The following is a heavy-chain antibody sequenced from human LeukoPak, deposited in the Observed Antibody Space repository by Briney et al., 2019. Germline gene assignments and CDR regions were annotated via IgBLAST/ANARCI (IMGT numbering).Heavy chain of an antibody. CDR2: ISYDGSNK. Sequence: PGGSLRLSCAASGFTFSSYGMHWVRQAPGKGLEWVAVISYDGSNKYYADSVKGRFTISRDNPKNTLYLQMNSLRAEDTAVYYCAKDRRFRSSWYFGWHFDYWGQGTLVTVSS. CDR1: GFTFSSYG. D-gene: IGHD6-13*01. V-gene: IGHV3-30*18. CDR3: AKDRRFRSSWYFGWHFDY. J-gene: IGHJ4*02.